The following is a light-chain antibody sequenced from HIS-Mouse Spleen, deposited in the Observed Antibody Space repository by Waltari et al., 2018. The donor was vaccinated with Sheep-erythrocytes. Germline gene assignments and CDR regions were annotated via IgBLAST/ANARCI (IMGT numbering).Light chain of an antibody. CDR2: QVS. CDR3: CSYAGSYNHV. Sequence: QSALTQPRSVSGSPGQSVPISRTGTSRDGGGYNYVSWYQQHPGTAPNLMIYQVSKRPSGVPYRFSGSKSGNTASLTISGLQAEDEADYYCCSYAGSYNHVFATGTKVTVL. V-gene: IGLV2-11*01. J-gene: IGLJ1*01. CDR1: SRDGGGYNY.